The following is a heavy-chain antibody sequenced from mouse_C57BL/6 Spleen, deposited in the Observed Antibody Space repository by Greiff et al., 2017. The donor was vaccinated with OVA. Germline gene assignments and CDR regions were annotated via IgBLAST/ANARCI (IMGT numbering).Heavy chain of an antibody. CDR1: GYTFTSYW. Sequence: VKLQQPGAELVRPGSSVKLSCKASGYTFTSYWMHWVKQRPIQGLEWIGNIDPSDSETHYNQKFKDKATLTVDKSSSTAYMQLSSLTSEDSAVYYCASYGYDDWFAYWGQGTLVTVSA. D-gene: IGHD2-2*01. CDR2: IDPSDSET. J-gene: IGHJ3*01. V-gene: IGHV1-52*01. CDR3: ASYGYDDWFAY.